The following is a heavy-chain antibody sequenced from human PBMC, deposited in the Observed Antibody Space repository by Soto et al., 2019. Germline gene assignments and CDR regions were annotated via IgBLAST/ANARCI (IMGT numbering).Heavy chain of an antibody. J-gene: IGHJ3*02. CDR3: ARGGYYSNHDAFDI. Sequence: EVQLLESGGGLVQPGGSLRLSCAASGFTFSNYAMTWVRQPPGKGLEWVSAISGSGASTYYADSVKGRFTISRDNSKNTLYLQMNSLRAEDTAVYYCARGGYYSNHDAFDIWGQGTMVTVSS. D-gene: IGHD3-22*01. CDR2: ISGSGAST. CDR1: GFTFSNYA. V-gene: IGHV3-23*01.